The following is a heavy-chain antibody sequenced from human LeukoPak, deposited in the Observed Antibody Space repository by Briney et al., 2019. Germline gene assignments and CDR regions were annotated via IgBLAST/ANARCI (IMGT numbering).Heavy chain of an antibody. Sequence: GGSLRLSCAASGFTVNSYWMRWVRQAPGKGLEWVANIKQDGSEKYYVDSVKGRFTISRDNAKNSLYLQMNSLRAEDTAVYYCASSSGGSWNDSFDIWGQGTMVTVSS. J-gene: IGHJ3*02. CDR3: ASSSGGSWNDSFDI. CDR1: GFTVNSYW. V-gene: IGHV3-7*01. D-gene: IGHD2-15*01. CDR2: IKQDGSEK.